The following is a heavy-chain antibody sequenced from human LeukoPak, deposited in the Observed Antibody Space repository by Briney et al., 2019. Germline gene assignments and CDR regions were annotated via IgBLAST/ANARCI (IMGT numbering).Heavy chain of an antibody. CDR1: GYTFTDYG. V-gene: IGHV1-18*01. J-gene: IGHJ4*02. Sequence: ASVKVSCKSSGYTFTDYGFNWVRQAPGQGLEWMGWISAYNGETKYAQNFQGRVTMITDTSMSTVNMELRSLRSDDTAVYYCVRVAEKQSSYYFDYWGQGTLVIVSS. CDR2: ISAYNGET. CDR3: VRVAEKQSSYYFDY. D-gene: IGHD6-19*01.